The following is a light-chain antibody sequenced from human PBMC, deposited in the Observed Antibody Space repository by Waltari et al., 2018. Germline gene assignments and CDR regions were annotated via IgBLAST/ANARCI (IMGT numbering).Light chain of an antibody. J-gene: IGKJ1*01. CDR1: QRIGSN. CDR3: QQHNNWPWT. V-gene: IGKV3-15*01. Sequence: EIVMTQSPATLSVSPGERVTLSCRASQRIGSNLAWHQQKPGQAPRLLISGASTRATGVPARFSGSGSGTEFTITINNMESEDSAVYYCQQHNNWPWTFGQGTKVEIK. CDR2: GAS.